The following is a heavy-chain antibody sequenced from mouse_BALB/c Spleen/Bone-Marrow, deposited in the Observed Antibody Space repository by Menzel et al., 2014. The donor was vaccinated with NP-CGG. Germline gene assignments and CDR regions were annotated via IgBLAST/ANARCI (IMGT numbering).Heavy chain of an antibody. V-gene: IGHV5-6-3*01. CDR3: ARDRTYYYGMDY. J-gene: IGHJ4*01. Sequence: EVKLMESGGGLVQPGGSLKLPCAASGFPFSSYGMSWVRQTPDKRLELVATINSNGGSTYYPDSVKGRFTISRDNAKNTLYLQMSSLKSEDSAMFYCARDRTYYYGMDYWGQGTSVTVSS. CDR1: GFPFSSYG. CDR2: INSNGGST.